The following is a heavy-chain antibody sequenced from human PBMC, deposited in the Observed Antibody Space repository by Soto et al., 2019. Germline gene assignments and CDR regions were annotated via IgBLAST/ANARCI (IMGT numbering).Heavy chain of an antibody. CDR1: GFPFSSFG. D-gene: IGHD2-15*01. CDR3: ARSGCSGGTCYRGYDGFDI. CDR2: IWYDGSNK. V-gene: IGHV3-33*01. Sequence: QVQLVESGGGVVQPGKSLRLSCAASGFPFSSFGIHWVRQAPGEGLEWVAVIWYDGSNKYYADSVKGRFTISRDNAKNTVDLRMNSLRGDDTAGYYCARSGCSGGTCYRGYDGFDIWGQGTKVTVSP. J-gene: IGHJ3*02.